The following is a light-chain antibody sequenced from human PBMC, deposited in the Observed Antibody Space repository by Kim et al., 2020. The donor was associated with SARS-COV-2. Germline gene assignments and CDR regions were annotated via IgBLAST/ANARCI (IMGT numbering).Light chain of an antibody. Sequence: DIQMTQSPSTLSASVGDRVTITCRASQSISSWLAWYQQKPGKAPKVLIYKASSLESGVPSRFSGSGSGTEFSLTISSLQPDDFATYYCQQYNSYVYTFGQGTKVDIK. CDR1: QSISSW. J-gene: IGKJ2*01. CDR2: KAS. CDR3: QQYNSYVYT. V-gene: IGKV1-5*03.